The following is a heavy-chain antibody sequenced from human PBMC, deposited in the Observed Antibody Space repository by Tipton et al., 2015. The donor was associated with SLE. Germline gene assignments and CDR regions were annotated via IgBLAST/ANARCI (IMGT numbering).Heavy chain of an antibody. CDR3: ATQVGFTVTTYWYFDL. CDR1: GGSISSHY. J-gene: IGHJ2*01. Sequence: TLSLTCAASGGSISSHYWSWIRQPPGKGLEWIGYIYYSGSTNYNPSLKSRVTISVDTSKNQFSLKLSSVTAADTAVYYCATQVGFTVTTYWYFDLWGRGTLVTVSS. CDR2: IYYSGST. V-gene: IGHV4-59*11. D-gene: IGHD4-17*01.